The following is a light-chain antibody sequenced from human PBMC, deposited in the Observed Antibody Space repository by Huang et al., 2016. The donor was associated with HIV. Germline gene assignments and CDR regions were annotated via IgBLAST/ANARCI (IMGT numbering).Light chain of an antibody. CDR3: QQYYGTPIT. CDR1: QSVLYSSNNKNY. Sequence: DIVMTQSPDSLAVSLGERATINCKSSQSVLYSSNNKNYLVWYQQKPGQPPKFLIYWASTRESGVPDRFSGSGSGTDFTLTISSLQAEDVAVYYCQQYYGTPITFGQGTRLEIK. V-gene: IGKV4-1*01. J-gene: IGKJ5*01. CDR2: WAS.